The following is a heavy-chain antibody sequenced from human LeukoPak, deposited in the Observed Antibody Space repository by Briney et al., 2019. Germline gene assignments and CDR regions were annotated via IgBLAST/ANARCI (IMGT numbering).Heavy chain of an antibody. CDR3: ARGTWEAAATPHSFDT. J-gene: IGHJ4*02. CDR2: ISGYNGHT. CDR1: GFSFVSFG. D-gene: IGHD1-26*01. V-gene: IGHV1-18*01. Sequence: ASVKVSCNAFGFSFVSFGFNWVRQAPGQGLEWMGWISGYNGHTRYEQKFHDRVTMTTDSSTSTVYMELRSLRYDDTALYYYARGTWEAAATPHSFDTWGQGTLVLVSS.